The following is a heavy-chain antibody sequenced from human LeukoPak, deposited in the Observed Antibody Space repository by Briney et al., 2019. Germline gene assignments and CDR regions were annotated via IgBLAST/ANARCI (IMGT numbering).Heavy chain of an antibody. CDR1: GFTFSSYG. V-gene: IGHV3-30*03. CDR2: ISYDGSNK. Sequence: GRSLRLSCAASGFTFSSYGMHWVRQAPGKGLEWVAVISYDGSNKYYADSVKGRFTISRDNSKNTLYLQMNSLRAEDTAVYYCARDSPPDYWGRGTLVTVSS. D-gene: IGHD1-14*01. J-gene: IGHJ4*02. CDR3: ARDSPPDY.